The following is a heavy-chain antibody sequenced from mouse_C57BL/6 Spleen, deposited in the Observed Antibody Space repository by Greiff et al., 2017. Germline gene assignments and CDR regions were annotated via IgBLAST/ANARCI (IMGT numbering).Heavy chain of an antibody. D-gene: IGHD4-1*01. CDR3: ARRLGVYFDY. V-gene: IGHV5-17*01. Sequence: DVKLVESGGGLVKPGGSLKLSCAASGFTFSDYGMHWVRQAPEKGLEWVAYISSGSSTIYYADTVKGRFTISRDNAKNTLFLQMTSLRSEDTAMYYCARRLGVYFDYWGQGTTLTVSS. CDR1: GFTFSDYG. CDR2: ISSGSSTI. J-gene: IGHJ2*01.